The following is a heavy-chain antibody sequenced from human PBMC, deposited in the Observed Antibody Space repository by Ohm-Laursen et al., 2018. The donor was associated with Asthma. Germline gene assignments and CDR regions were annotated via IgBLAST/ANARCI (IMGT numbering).Heavy chain of an antibody. CDR2: ISAYNGNT. D-gene: IGHD3-10*01. J-gene: IGHJ3*02. Sequence: AASVKVSCKASGYTFTSYYMHWVRQAPGQGLEWMGWISAYNGNTNYAQKLQGRVTMTTDTSTSTAYMELRSLRSDDTAVYYCASSQSGSGRPNHAFDIWGQGTMVTVSS. V-gene: IGHV1-18*04. CDR3: ASSQSGSGRPNHAFDI. CDR1: GYTFTSYY.